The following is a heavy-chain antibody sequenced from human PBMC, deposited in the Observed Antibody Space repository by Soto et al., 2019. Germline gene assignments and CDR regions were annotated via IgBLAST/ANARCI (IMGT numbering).Heavy chain of an antibody. CDR2: ISPYNDYT. CDR3: ERGGCYDNYWGKWSHYGLDV. Sequence: QVHLVQSAAEVKKPGASVKVSCKASGYTFIRYGITWVRQAPGQGLEWLGWISPYNDYTIYAQKLQGRVTLTTDTSTRTVRMEVRGLKSDDTAVYYWERGGCYDNYWGKWSHYGLDVWGQGTSVTVSS. CDR1: GYTFIRYG. J-gene: IGHJ6*02. V-gene: IGHV1-18*01. D-gene: IGHD3-16*01.